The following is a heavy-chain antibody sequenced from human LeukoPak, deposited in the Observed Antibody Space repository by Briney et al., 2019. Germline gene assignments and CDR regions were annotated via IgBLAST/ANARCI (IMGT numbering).Heavy chain of an antibody. D-gene: IGHD3-10*01. V-gene: IGHV3-33*01. CDR1: GFTFSSYG. J-gene: IGHJ6*02. CDR3: ARDRRVDTMVRGVIITSYGMDV. CDR2: IWYDGSNK. Sequence: PGGSLRLSCAASGFTFSSYGMHWVRQAPGKGLEWVAVIWYDGSNKYYADSVKGRFTISRDDSKDTLYLQMNSLRAEDTAVYYCARDRRVDTMVRGVIITSYGMDVWGQGTTVTVSS.